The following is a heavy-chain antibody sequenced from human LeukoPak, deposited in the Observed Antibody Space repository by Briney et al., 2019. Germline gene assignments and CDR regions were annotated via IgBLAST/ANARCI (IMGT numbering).Heavy chain of an antibody. Sequence: GGSLRLSCAASGFTLDDYAMHWVRHAPGKGLEWVSGISWNSGSIGYADSVKGRFTISRDNAKNSLYLQMNSLRAEDMALYYCAKDIRASSSWSFDYWGQGTLVTVSS. J-gene: IGHJ4*02. CDR2: ISWNSGSI. V-gene: IGHV3-9*03. D-gene: IGHD6-13*01. CDR1: GFTLDDYA. CDR3: AKDIRASSSWSFDY.